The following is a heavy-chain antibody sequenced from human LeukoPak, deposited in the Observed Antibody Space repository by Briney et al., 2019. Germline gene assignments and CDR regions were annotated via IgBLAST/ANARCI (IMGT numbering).Heavy chain of an antibody. D-gene: IGHD3-22*01. CDR2: IGTAGDT. CDR3: ARGFYGDSSYYYYYMDV. J-gene: IGHJ6*03. V-gene: IGHV3-13*01. Sequence: PGGSLRLSCAASGFTFSSYDMHWVRQATGKGLEWVSAIGTAGDTYYPGSVKGRFTISRENAKNSLYLQMNSLRARDTAVYYCARGFYGDSSYYYYYMDVWGKGTTVTVSS. CDR1: GFTFSSYD.